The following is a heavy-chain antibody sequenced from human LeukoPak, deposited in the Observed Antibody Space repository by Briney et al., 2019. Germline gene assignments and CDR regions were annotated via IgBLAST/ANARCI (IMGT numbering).Heavy chain of an antibody. D-gene: IGHD6-19*01. CDR1: GGSISSYY. CDR2: IYYSGST. V-gene: IGHV4-59*01. J-gene: IGHJ4*02. Sequence: SETLSLTCTVSGGSISSYYWSWIRQPPGKGLEWIGYIYYSGSTNYNPSLKSRVTISVDTSKGQFSLKLSSVTAADTAVYYCARDLEWLIFDYWGQGTLVTVSS. CDR3: ARDLEWLIFDY.